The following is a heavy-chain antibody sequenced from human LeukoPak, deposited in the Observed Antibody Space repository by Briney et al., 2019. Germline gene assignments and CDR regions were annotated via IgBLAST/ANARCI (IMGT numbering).Heavy chain of an antibody. Sequence: PGGSLRLSCAASGFTFSSYSMNWVRQAPGKGLEWVSSISSSSSYIYYADSVKGRFTISRDNAKNSLYLQMDSLRAEDTAVYYCARVVVVAATPIDYFDYWGQGTLVTVSS. V-gene: IGHV3-21*01. D-gene: IGHD2-15*01. CDR2: ISSSSSYI. J-gene: IGHJ4*02. CDR1: GFTFSSYS. CDR3: ARVVVVAATPIDYFDY.